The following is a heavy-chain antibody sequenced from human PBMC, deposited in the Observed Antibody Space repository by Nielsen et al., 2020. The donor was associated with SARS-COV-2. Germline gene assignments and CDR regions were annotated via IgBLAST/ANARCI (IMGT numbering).Heavy chain of an antibody. CDR3: ARGGVVNFGANWFDP. Sequence: GGSLRLSCAASGFTFSDYYMSWIRQAPGKGLEWVSYISSSSSYTNYADSVKGRFTISRDNAKNSLYLQMNSLRAEDTAVYYCARGGVVNFGANWFDPWGQGTLVTVSS. CDR2: ISSSSSYT. V-gene: IGHV3-11*06. D-gene: IGHD3-3*01. J-gene: IGHJ5*02. CDR1: GFTFSDYY.